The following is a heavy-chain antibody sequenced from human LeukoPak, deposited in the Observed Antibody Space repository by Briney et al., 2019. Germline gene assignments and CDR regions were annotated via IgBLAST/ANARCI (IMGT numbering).Heavy chain of an antibody. CDR1: GYTFTGYY. V-gene: IGHV1-2*02. CDR2: INPNSGGT. CDR3: ARARILDYGSGSYYNG. J-gene: IGHJ4*02. D-gene: IGHD3-10*01. Sequence: ASVKVSCKASGYTFTGYYMHWVRQAPGQGLEWMGWINPNSGGTNYAQKFQGRVTMTRDTSISTAYMELSRLRSDDTAVYYCARARILDYGSGSYYNGWGQGTLVTVSS.